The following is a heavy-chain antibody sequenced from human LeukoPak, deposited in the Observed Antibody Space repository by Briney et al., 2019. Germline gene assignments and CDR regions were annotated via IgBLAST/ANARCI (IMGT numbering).Heavy chain of an antibody. D-gene: IGHD3-22*01. J-gene: IGHJ4*02. V-gene: IGHV3-23*01. Sequence: GGSLRLSCAASGFTFSSYAMSWVRQAPGKGLEWVSAISGSGGSTYYADSVKGRFTISRDNSKNTLYLQMNSLRAEDTAVYYCAKVLYPNYYDSSGYYPFDYWGQGTLVTVSS. CDR3: AKVLYPNYYDSSGYYPFDY. CDR1: GFTFSSYA. CDR2: ISGSGGST.